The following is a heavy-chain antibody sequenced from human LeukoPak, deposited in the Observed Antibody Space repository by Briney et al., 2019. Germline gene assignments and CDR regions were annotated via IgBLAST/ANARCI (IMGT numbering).Heavy chain of an antibody. V-gene: IGHV4-59*01. CDR1: GGSISSYY. Sequence: SETLSLTCTVSGGSISSYYWSWIRQPPGKGLEWIGYIYYSGSTNYNPSLKSRVTISVDTSKNQFSLKLSSVTAADTAVYYCARDRTGYMDVWGKGTTVTISS. CDR3: ARDRTGYMDV. CDR2: IYYSGST. J-gene: IGHJ6*03.